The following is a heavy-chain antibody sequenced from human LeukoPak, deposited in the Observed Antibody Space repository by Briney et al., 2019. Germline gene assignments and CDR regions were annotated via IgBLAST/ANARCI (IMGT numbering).Heavy chain of an antibody. V-gene: IGHV3-23*01. Sequence: PGGSLRLSCAASGFTFSSYAMSWVRQAPGKGLEWVSAISGSGGSTYYADSVKGRFTISRDNSKNTLYLQMNSLRAEDTAVYYCAKDIGQGSRRITMIVVVSDYWGQGTLVTVSS. CDR1: GFTFSSYA. J-gene: IGHJ4*02. CDR3: AKDIGQGSRRITMIVVVSDY. D-gene: IGHD3-22*01. CDR2: ISGSGGST.